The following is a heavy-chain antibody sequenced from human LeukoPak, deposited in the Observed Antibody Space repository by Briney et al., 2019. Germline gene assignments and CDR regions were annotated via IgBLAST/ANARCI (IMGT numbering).Heavy chain of an antibody. D-gene: IGHD4-23*01. CDR3: ARRNYGGNYYYYYYMDV. V-gene: IGHV3-23*01. CDR1: GFTFSSYS. CDR2: ISGSGGST. Sequence: GGSLRLSCAGSGFTFSSYSMKWVRQAPGKGLEWVSAISGSGGSTYYADSVKGRFAIPRDNSKNTLYLQMNSLRAEDTAVYYCARRNYGGNYYYYYYMDVWGKGTTVTVSS. J-gene: IGHJ6*03.